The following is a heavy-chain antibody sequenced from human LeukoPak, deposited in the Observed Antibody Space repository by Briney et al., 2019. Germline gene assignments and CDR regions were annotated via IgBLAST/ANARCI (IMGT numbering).Heavy chain of an antibody. Sequence: GGSLRLSCAASGFSVSSNYMSWVRQAPGKGLEWVSTISGSGVIIDYADSVKGRFTFSRDNSRNMVYLQMNSLRAEDTAVYYCAKDLPDYGDYIEGYWGQGTLVTVSS. CDR3: AKDLPDYGDYIEGY. CDR2: ISGSGVII. J-gene: IGHJ4*02. D-gene: IGHD4-17*01. V-gene: IGHV3-23*01. CDR1: GFSVSSNY.